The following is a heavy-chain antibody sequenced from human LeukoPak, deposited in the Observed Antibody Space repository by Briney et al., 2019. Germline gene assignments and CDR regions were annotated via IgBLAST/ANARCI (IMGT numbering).Heavy chain of an antibody. CDR3: ARDSGFLTGPWFDP. Sequence: GGSLRLSCAVSGFTFSSNYMSWVRQAPGKGLEGVSYISSSSSTIYYADSVKGRFTISRDNAKNSLYLQMNSLRAEDTAVYYCARDSGFLTGPWFDPWGQGTLVTVSS. D-gene: IGHD3-9*01. CDR2: ISSSSSTI. CDR1: GFTFSSNY. J-gene: IGHJ5*02. V-gene: IGHV3-48*04.